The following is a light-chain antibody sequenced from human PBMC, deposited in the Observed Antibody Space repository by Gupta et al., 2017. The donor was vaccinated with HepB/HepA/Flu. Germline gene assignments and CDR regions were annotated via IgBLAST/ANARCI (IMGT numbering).Light chain of an antibody. CDR2: RYN. V-gene: IGLV1-47*01. J-gene: IGLJ3*02. CDR1: SSNIGSNY. Sequence: QSVLTQPPSASGTPGQRVTISCSGSSSNIGSNYVYWYQQLPGTAPKLLIYRYNQRPSGVPDRFSGSKSGTSASLASSWLRSEDEADYYCAVWDDSLSGWVFGGGTQLTVL. CDR3: AVWDDSLSGWV.